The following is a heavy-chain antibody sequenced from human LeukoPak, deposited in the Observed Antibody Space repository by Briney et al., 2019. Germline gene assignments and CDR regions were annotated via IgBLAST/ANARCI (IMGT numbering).Heavy chain of an antibody. CDR3: ARDPAYYDFWSGYYSSGVDV. D-gene: IGHD3-3*01. CDR2: INHSGST. V-gene: IGHV4-34*01. CDR1: GGSFSGYY. Sequence: SETLSLTCAVYGGSFSGYYWSWIRQPPGKGLEWIGEINHSGSTNYNPSLKSRVTISVDTSKNQFSLKLSSVTAADTAVCYCARDPAYYDFWSGYYSSGVDVWGKGTTVTVSS. J-gene: IGHJ6*04.